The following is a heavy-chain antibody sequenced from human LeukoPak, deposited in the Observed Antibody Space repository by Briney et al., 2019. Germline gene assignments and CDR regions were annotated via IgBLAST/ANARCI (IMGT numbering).Heavy chain of an antibody. CDR1: GYXFTSYY. Sequence: ASVKVSCKASGYXFTSYYIHWVRQAPGQGLEWMGIINPSGGSTSYAQKFQGRVTMTRDTSTSTVYMELSSLRSEDTAVYYCARILPNTSSNPAAGDAFDIWGQGTMVTVSS. CDR2: INPSGGST. D-gene: IGHD6-13*01. V-gene: IGHV1-46*01. CDR3: ARILPNTSSNPAAGDAFDI. J-gene: IGHJ3*02.